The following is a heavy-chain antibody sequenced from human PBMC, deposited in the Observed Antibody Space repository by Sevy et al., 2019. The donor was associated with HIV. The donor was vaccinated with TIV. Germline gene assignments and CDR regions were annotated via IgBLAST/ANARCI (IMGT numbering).Heavy chain of an antibody. D-gene: IGHD1-7*01. CDR2: ISFDGSNK. CDR1: GFTFSGYA. J-gene: IGHJ6*02. CDR3: ARRGDWNSDDFDRPPLYHYGMDV. Sequence: GGSLRLSCKPSGFTFSGYALHWIRQAPGKRLEWLAVISFDGSNKYYADSLEGRFTISRDNFKDTLYLHMNSLTTDDTAVYFCARRGDWNSDDFDRPPLYHYGMDVWGQVIAVTVSS. V-gene: IGHV3-30*04.